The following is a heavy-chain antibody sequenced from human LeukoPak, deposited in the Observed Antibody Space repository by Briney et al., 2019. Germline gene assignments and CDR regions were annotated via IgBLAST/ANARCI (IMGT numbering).Heavy chain of an antibody. CDR3: AKRGVVIRVILVGFHKEAYYFDS. V-gene: IGHV3-23*01. CDR1: GFTFGDYA. CDR2: ISGSGGST. D-gene: IGHD3-22*01. J-gene: IGHJ4*02. Sequence: GSLRLSCTASGFTFGDYAMSWFRQAPGKGLEWVSGISGSGGSTYHADSVKGRFTISRDNPKNTLYLQMNSLRAEDTAVYFCAKRGVVIRVILVGFHKEAYYFDSWGQGALVTVSS.